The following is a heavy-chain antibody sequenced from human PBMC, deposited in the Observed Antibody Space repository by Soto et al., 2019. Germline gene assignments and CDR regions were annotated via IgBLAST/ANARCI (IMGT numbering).Heavy chain of an antibody. CDR1: GGSISSHY. CDR2: IFHSGST. D-gene: IGHD6-19*01. V-gene: IGHV4-59*11. CDR3: ASGIVVAGSPYYGMDV. Sequence: SETLSLTCSVSGGSISSHYWSWIRQPPGKGLEWIGYIFHSGSTNYNPSLKSRVTISVDTSKNQFSLKLSSVTAADTAVYYCASGIVVAGSPYYGMDVWGQGTTVTV. J-gene: IGHJ6*02.